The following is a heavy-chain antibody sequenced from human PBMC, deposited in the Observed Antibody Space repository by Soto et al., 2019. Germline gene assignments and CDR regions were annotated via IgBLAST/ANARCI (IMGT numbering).Heavy chain of an antibody. CDR2: TRNKANSYTT. CDR3: ARGTLTTITNQQHWSFDL. V-gene: IGHV3-72*01. J-gene: IGHJ2*01. Sequence: EVELVESGGGLVQPGGSLRLSCAASGFTFSDHYMDWVRQAPGKGLEWVGRTRNKANSYTTEYAASVKGRFTISTDDSKNSLYLQMNSLKTEDTAVYYCARGTLTTITNQQHWSFDLWGRGTLVTVSS. CDR1: GFTFSDHY. D-gene: IGHD5-12*01.